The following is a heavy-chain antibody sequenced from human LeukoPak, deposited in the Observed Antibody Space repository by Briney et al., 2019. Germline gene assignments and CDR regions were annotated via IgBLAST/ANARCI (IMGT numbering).Heavy chain of an antibody. J-gene: IGHJ4*02. D-gene: IGHD5-12*01. CDR3: ATAGEGYSGYDFDY. V-gene: IGHV1-24*01. CDR2: FDPEDGET. Sequence: ASVTVSCTVSGYTLTELSMHWVRQAPGKGLEWMGGFDPEDGETIYAQKFQGRVTMTEDTSTDTAYMELRSLRSEDTAVYYCATAGEGYSGYDFDYWGQGTLVTVSS. CDR1: GYTLTELS.